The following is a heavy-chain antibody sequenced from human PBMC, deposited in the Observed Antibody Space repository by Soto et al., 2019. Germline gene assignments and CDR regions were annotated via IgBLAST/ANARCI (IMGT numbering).Heavy chain of an antibody. V-gene: IGHV3-7*01. D-gene: IGHD3-16*01. CDR2: TKEDGSEI. J-gene: IGHJ4*02. Sequence: EVQLVESGGGLVQPGGSLRISCAVSGFSIASYWMSWVRQAPGKGLEWVATTKEDGSEIYYVDSVRGRFTISRDNAENSLYLQMNSLSAEDTAAYFCARDVGFDYVNWGQGTLVTVSS. CDR3: ARDVGFDYVN. CDR1: GFSIASYW.